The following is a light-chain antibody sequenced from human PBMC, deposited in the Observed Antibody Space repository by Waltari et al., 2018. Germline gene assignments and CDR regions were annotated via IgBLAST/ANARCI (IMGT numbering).Light chain of an antibody. CDR3: SSYTSSSTLV. V-gene: IGLV2-14*01. CDR2: DVS. Sequence: QSALTQPASVSGSPGQSITISCTGTSSDVGGYNYVSWYQQHPGKAPKLMIYDVSKRPSGVSNRFSGSKSGNTASLTLSGLQAEDAADYYCSSYTSSSTLVFGGGTKLTVL. CDR1: SSDVGGYNY. J-gene: IGLJ2*01.